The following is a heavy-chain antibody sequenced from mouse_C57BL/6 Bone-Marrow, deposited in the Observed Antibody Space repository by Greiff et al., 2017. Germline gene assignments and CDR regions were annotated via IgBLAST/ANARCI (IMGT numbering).Heavy chain of an antibody. D-gene: IGHD1-1*01. J-gene: IGHJ2*01. CDR3: AKNCDGSSYQYYVDD. CDR1: GYTFTSYW. V-gene: IGHV1-64*01. Sequence: QVQLQQSGAELVKPGASVKLSCKASGYTFTSYWMHWVKQRPGQGLEWIGMIHPNSGSTNYNAKFKSKATLTVDKSSSTAYMQLSSLTSDDSAVYYCAKNCDGSSYQYYVDDWGQGTTLTVSS. CDR2: IHPNSGST.